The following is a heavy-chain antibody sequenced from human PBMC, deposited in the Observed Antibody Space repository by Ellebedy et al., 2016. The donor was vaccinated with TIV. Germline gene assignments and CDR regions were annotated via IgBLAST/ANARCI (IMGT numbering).Heavy chain of an antibody. CDR2: ISTYNGET. CDR1: GYNFDKYY. J-gene: IGHJ4*02. D-gene: IGHD3-3*01. V-gene: IGHV1-18*01. Sequence: ASVKVSCXASGYNFDKYYIHWVRQAPGQGLEWMGWISTYNGETNYAQKLQGRVTMTTDTSSSTAYMELRSLRSDDTAVYYCARVFGRYSFDGSAFWNFDDWGQGTLVTVSS. CDR3: ARVFGRYSFDGSAFWNFDD.